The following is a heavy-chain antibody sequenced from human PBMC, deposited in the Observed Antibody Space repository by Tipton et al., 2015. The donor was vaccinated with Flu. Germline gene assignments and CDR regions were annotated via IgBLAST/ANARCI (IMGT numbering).Heavy chain of an antibody. CDR2: IGGGGATT. D-gene: IGHD6-19*01. CDR3: ARVIPEFVAGLSY. Sequence: GSLRLSCTASGFTFSRYAMSWVRQAPGKGLEWVSAIGGGGATTYFADSVKGRFTLSRDNLRNTLSLQMNSLRAEDTAIYYCARVIPEFVAGLSYWGQGALVSVSS. CDR1: GFTFSRYA. J-gene: IGHJ4*02. V-gene: IGHV3-23*01.